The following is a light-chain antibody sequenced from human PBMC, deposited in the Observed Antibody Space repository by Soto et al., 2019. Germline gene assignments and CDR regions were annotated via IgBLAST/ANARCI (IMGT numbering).Light chain of an antibody. Sequence: QSALTQPASVSGSPGQSITISCTGTSSDVGAYNFVSWYQHHPDKAPKVVFYDVANRPSGVSYRFSASKSGNTASLTISGLQAEDEADYYCMSFTSSNTYVFGTGTKLTVL. CDR1: SSDVGAYNF. V-gene: IGLV2-14*03. CDR2: DVA. CDR3: MSFTSSNTYV. J-gene: IGLJ1*01.